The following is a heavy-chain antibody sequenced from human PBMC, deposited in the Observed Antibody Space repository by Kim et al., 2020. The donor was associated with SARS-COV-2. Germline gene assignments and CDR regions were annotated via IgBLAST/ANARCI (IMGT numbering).Heavy chain of an antibody. V-gene: IGHV3-33*08. Sequence: GGSLRLSCAASGFTFSSYGMNWVRQAPGKGLEWVSIIWYDGSNKYYADSVKGRFTISRDNSKNTLYLQMNSLRAEDTAVYYCARESGVLRYFDWFPPSFDDWGQGTLVTGSS. CDR3: ARESGVLRYFDWFPPSFDD. CDR2: IWYDGSNK. J-gene: IGHJ4*02. CDR1: GFTFSSYG. D-gene: IGHD3-9*01.